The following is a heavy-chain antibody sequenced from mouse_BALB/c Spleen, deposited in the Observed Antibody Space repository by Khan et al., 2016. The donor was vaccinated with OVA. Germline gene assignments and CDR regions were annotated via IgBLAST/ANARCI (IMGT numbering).Heavy chain of an antibody. CDR2: IWSDGST. V-gene: IGHV2-6-1*01. Sequence: QVQLKESGPGLVAPSQSLSITCTISGFSLTNYGVHWVRQPPGKGLEWLVVIWSDGSTNYNSALKSRLTISKENSKSQVFLKMNSLQNDDTAMYFCARQPYYHYNILAYWGQGTSVTVSS. D-gene: IGHD2-4*01. CDR1: GFSLTNYG. CDR3: ARQPYYHYNILAY. J-gene: IGHJ4*01.